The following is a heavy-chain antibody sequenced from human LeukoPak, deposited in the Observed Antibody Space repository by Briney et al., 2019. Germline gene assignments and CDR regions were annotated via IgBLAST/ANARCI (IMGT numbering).Heavy chain of an antibody. CDR3: ARRRYDSSGYYYFDY. Sequence: GESLKISCKGSGYSFTSYWISWVRQMPGKGLEWMGRIDPSDSYTNYSPSFQGHVTISADKSISTAYLQWSSLKASDTAMYYCARRRYDSSGYYYFDYWGQGTLVTVSS. CDR2: IDPSDSYT. V-gene: IGHV5-10-1*01. CDR1: GYSFTSYW. D-gene: IGHD3-22*01. J-gene: IGHJ4*02.